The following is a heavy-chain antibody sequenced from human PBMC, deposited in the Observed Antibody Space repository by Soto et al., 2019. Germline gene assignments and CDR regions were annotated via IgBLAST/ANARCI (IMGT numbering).Heavy chain of an antibody. CDR3: ARGRGYSGDDLQEDGFDI. D-gene: IGHD5-12*01. V-gene: IGHV1-46*01. Sequence: QVQLMQSGTEVKEPGASVNLSCKASGYTFSSSYIHWVRQAPGQGLEWMGITNPSGDRTNYAQNFQGRVTMTSDTATSTVYMELSSLRSEDTAVYYCARGRGYSGDDLQEDGFDIWGQGTMVTVS. CDR1: GYTFSSSY. J-gene: IGHJ3*02. CDR2: TNPSGDRT.